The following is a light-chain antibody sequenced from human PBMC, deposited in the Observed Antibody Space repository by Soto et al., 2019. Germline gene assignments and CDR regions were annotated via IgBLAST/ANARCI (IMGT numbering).Light chain of an antibody. CDR2: GAS. Sequence: EIVLTQSPATLSLSPGERATLSCRASQSVGSYLAWYQQKPGQAPRLLIYGASNRATGIPDRFSGSGSGTDFTLTISRLEPEDFAVYYCQQYGSSPPWTFGQGTKVEIK. V-gene: IGKV3-20*01. CDR1: QSVGSY. CDR3: QQYGSSPPWT. J-gene: IGKJ1*01.